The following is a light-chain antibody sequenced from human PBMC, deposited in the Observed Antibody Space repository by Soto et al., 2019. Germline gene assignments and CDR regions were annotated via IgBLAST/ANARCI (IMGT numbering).Light chain of an antibody. Sequence: QSALTQPRSVSGSPGQSVTISCTGTSSDVGGYNYVSWYQQHPGKAPKLMIYDVSKRPSGVPDRFSGCKSGNTASPTISGLQVEDEADYYCCSYAGSFVVFGGGTKLTVL. V-gene: IGLV2-11*01. CDR3: CSYAGSFVV. CDR2: DVS. J-gene: IGLJ2*01. CDR1: SSDVGGYNY.